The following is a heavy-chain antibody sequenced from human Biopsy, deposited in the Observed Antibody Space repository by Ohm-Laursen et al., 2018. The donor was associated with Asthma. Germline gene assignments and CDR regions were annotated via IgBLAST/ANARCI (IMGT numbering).Heavy chain of an antibody. Sequence: SLRLSCAATGFTVSSNYMSWVRQAPGKGLEWVSVIYSGGSTYYADSVKGRFTISRDNSKNTLYLQMNGLRAEDTAVYYCAGGVVGDSPLCNYWGQGTLVTVSS. CDR1: GFTVSSNY. CDR3: AGGVVGDSPLCNY. V-gene: IGHV3-53*01. CDR2: IYSGGST. J-gene: IGHJ4*02. D-gene: IGHD2-21*02.